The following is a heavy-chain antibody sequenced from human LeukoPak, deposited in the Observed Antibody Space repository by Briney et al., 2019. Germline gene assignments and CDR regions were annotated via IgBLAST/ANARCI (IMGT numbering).Heavy chain of an antibody. V-gene: IGHV3-30*02. CDR3: AKLVLRYFDWLMDY. J-gene: IGHJ4*02. CDR1: GFTFSSYG. Sequence: PGGSLRLSCAASGFTFSSYGMHWVRQAPGKGLEWAAFIRYDGSNKYYADFVKGRFTISRDNSKNTLYLQMNSLRAEDTAVYYCAKLVLRYFDWLMDYWGQGTLVTVSS. D-gene: IGHD3-9*01. CDR2: IRYDGSNK.